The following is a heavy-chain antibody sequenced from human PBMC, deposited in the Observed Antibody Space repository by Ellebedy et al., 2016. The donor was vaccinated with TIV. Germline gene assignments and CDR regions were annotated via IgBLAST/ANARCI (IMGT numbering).Heavy chain of an antibody. CDR1: GFTFRTYG. J-gene: IGHJ4*02. CDR3: ARDTYNFDSSGYYFDY. Sequence: GESLKISXEASGFTFRTYGMHWVRQAPGKGLEWVAVIWYDGSNKKYADSVKGRFTISRDNSNNTLYLQMNSLRVEDTAVYYCARDTYNFDSSGYYFDYWGQGTLVTVPS. V-gene: IGHV3-33*01. D-gene: IGHD3-22*01. CDR2: IWYDGSNK.